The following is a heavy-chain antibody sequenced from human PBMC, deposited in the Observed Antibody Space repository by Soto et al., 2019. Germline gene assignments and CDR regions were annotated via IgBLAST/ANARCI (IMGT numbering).Heavy chain of an antibody. Sequence: ASVKVSCKAPGYTFTSYGISWVRQAPGQGLEWMGWISAYNGNTNYAQKLQGRVTMTTDTSTSTAYMELRSLRSDDTAVYYCAGHYDILTPPPSWFDPWGQGALVTVSS. V-gene: IGHV1-18*04. CDR1: GYTFTSYG. CDR2: ISAYNGNT. D-gene: IGHD3-9*01. CDR3: AGHYDILTPPPSWFDP. J-gene: IGHJ5*02.